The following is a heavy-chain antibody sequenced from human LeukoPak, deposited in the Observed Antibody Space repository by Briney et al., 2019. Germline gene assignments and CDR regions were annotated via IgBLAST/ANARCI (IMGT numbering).Heavy chain of an antibody. D-gene: IGHD3-3*01. Sequence: GASVKFSCKASGYTFNSSYMHWVRQAPGQGLEWMGIINPSGGSTSYAQKFQGRVTMTRDTSTSTVYMELSSLRSDDTAVYYCARDWRDDAFDIWGQGTMVTVSS. CDR2: INPSGGST. CDR1: GYTFNSSY. CDR3: ARDWRDDAFDI. J-gene: IGHJ3*02. V-gene: IGHV1-46*02.